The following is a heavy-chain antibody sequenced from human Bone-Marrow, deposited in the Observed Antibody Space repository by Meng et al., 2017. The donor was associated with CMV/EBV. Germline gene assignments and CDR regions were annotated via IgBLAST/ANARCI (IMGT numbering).Heavy chain of an antibody. CDR1: GFTFSNAW. Sequence: GESLKISCAASGFTFSNAWMSWLCQAPGMGMEWVGRIKSKTDGGTTDYAAPVKGRFTISRDDSKNTLYLQMNSLRAEDTAVYYCARDRDRDCGGDCYDAFDIWGQVTMVTVS. D-gene: IGHD2-21*01. CDR3: ARDRDRDCGGDCYDAFDI. J-gene: IGHJ3*02. CDR2: IKSKTDGGTT. V-gene: IGHV3-15*01.